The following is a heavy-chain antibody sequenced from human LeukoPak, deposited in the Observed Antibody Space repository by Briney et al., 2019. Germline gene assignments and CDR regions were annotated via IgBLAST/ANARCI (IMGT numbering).Heavy chain of an antibody. Sequence: PSGTLSLTCAVSGGSISSSNWWSWVRQPPGKGLEWIGSISYSGSTYYNPSLRSRITISVDTSKNQFSLKLSSVTAADTAVYHCARRGGYIYGYNYWGQGTLVIVSS. J-gene: IGHJ4*02. CDR3: ARRGGYIYGYNY. V-gene: IGHV4-4*02. D-gene: IGHD5-18*01. CDR1: GGSISSSNW. CDR2: ISYSGST.